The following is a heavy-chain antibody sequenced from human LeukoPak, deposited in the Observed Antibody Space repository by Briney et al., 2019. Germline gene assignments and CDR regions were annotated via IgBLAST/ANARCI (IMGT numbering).Heavy chain of an antibody. CDR1: GFTFSDQF. D-gene: IGHD3-16*01. V-gene: IGHV3-72*01. Sequence: PGGSLRLSCAASGFTFSDQFMDWVRQAPGKGLEWVGRSTNKANSYTTEYAASVRGRFTISRDDSKNSLYLQMNSLKTEDTAVYYCARRSYVSFDYWGRGTLVTVSS. J-gene: IGHJ4*02. CDR3: ARRSYVSFDY. CDR2: STNKANSYTT.